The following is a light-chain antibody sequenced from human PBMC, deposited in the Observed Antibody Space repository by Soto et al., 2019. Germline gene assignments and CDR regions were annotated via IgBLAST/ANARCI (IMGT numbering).Light chain of an antibody. CDR2: KAS. CDR3: QHYNSYSEA. J-gene: IGKJ1*01. CDR1: QSISSW. Sequence: DIQMTESPSTMSASVGDRVTITCRASQSISSWLAWYQQKPGKAPKILIYKASTLKSGVPSRFSGSGSGTEFTLTISSLKNDDFATYYCQHYNSYSEAFGQGTKVDIK. V-gene: IGKV1-5*03.